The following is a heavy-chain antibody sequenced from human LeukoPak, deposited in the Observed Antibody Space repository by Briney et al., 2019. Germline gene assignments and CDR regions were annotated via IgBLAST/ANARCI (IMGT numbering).Heavy chain of an antibody. CDR3: ARRSSTSCYDG. CDR1: GGSISSYY. Sequence: SETLSLTCAVSGGSISSYYWSWIRQPPGKGLEWIGYIYYSGSTNYNPSLKSRVTISVDTSKNQFSLKLSSVTAADTAVYYCARRSSTSCYDGWGQGTLVTVSS. V-gene: IGHV4-59*08. CDR2: IYYSGST. D-gene: IGHD2-2*01. J-gene: IGHJ4*02.